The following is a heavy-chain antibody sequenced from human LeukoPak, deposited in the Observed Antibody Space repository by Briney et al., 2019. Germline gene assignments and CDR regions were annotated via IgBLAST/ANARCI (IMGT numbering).Heavy chain of an antibody. CDR3: ARDRPVYGESN. J-gene: IGHJ4*02. V-gene: IGHV3-7*03. CDR1: GLTISRYW. D-gene: IGHD4-17*01. Sequence: GGSLRLSCAAFGLTISRYWMSWVRQAPGKGLEWVANINQDASEKYYVDSVKGRFTISRDNAKNSLYLQMNRLRAEDTAVYYCARDRPVYGESNWGQGTLVTVSS. CDR2: INQDASEK.